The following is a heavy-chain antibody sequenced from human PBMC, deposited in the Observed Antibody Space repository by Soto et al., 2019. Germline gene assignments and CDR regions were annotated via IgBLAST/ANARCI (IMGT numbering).Heavy chain of an antibody. J-gene: IGHJ4*02. Sequence: EVQLVESGGGLVKPGGSLRLSCAASGFTFSNAWMSWVRQAPGKGLEWVGRIKSKTDGGTTDYAAPVKGRFTISRDDSKHTLYLQMNSLKTEDTAVYYCTTMQDGPSAIFDYWGQGTLVTVSS. V-gene: IGHV3-15*01. CDR1: GFTFSNAW. D-gene: IGHD2-2*02. CDR2: IKSKTDGGTT. CDR3: TTMQDGPSAIFDY.